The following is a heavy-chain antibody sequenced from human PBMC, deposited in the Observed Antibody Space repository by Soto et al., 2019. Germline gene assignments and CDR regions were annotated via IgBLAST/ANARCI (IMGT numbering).Heavy chain of an antibody. CDR3: ARGVEVGGEFDY. Sequence: QVQLVQSGAEEKKPGASVKVSCKASGYTFTGYAMHWVRQAPGQRLEWMGWINAGNGNTKYSQKFQGRVTITRDTSAINAHMGLSSLRTEATAGYVCARGVEVGGEFDYWGQGALVTVSS. CDR2: INAGNGNT. D-gene: IGHD6-19*01. V-gene: IGHV1-3*05. CDR1: GYTFTGYA. J-gene: IGHJ4*02.